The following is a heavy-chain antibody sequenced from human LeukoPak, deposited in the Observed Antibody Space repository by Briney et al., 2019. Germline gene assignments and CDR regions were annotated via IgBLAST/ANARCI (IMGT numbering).Heavy chain of an antibody. CDR3: ARDHYGSGSSDY. CDR2: IYYSVST. CDR1: GGSISSYY. Sequence: PSETLSLTCTVSGGSISSYYWSWIRQPPGKGLEWIGYIYYSVSTNYNPSLKSRVTISVDTSKNQFSLKLSSVTAADTAVYYCARDHYGSGSSDYWGQGTLVTVSS. D-gene: IGHD3-10*01. J-gene: IGHJ4*02. V-gene: IGHV4-59*01.